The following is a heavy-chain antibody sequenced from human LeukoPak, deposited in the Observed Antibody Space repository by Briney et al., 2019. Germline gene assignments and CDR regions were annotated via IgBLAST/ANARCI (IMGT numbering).Heavy chain of an antibody. J-gene: IGHJ4*02. CDR3: ARGLVEMATIYFDY. Sequence: GGSLRLSWAAYGFTVSSNYMSWVRQAPGKGLEWVSVIYSGGSTYYADSVKGRFTISRDNSRNTLYLQMNSLRAEDTAVYYCARGLVEMATIYFDYWGQGTLVTVSS. D-gene: IGHD5-24*01. CDR2: IYSGGST. CDR1: GFTVSSNY. V-gene: IGHV3-53*01.